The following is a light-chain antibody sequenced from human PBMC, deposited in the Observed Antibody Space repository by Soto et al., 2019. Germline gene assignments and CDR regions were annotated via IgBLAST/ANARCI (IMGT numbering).Light chain of an antibody. J-gene: IGKJ1*01. V-gene: IGKV1-5*03. CDR2: KAS. Sequence: DIQMTHSPSTLSASVVNIVTITFRTSQSISSWLALYQQKPGKAPKLLIYKASTLESGVPSSFSGSGSGTEFTLTISSLQPEDFATYYCQQYNSYPWKFGQGTKVDIK. CDR1: QSISSW. CDR3: QQYNSYPWK.